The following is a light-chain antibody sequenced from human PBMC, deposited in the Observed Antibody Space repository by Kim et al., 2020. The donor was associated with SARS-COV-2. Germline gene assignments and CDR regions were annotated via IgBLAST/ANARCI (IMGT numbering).Light chain of an antibody. Sequence: QLVLTQPPSVSGAPGQRVTISCTGSSSNIGAGYDVHWYQQLPGTAPKLLIYDNSNRPSGVPDRFSGSKSGTSASLAITGLQAEDEADYYCQSSDSSLSGSWVFGGGTQLTVL. CDR2: DNS. CDR3: QSSDSSLSGSWV. J-gene: IGLJ3*02. V-gene: IGLV1-40*01. CDR1: SSNIGAGYD.